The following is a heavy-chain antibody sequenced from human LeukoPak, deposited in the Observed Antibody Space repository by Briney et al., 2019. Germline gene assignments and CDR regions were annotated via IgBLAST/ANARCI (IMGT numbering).Heavy chain of an antibody. J-gene: IGHJ4*02. CDR1: GFTFSSYW. D-gene: IGHD2-8*01. V-gene: IGHV3-7*01. CDR2: IKQDGSEK. Sequence: GXXXRLSCAASGFTFSSYWMSWVRQAPGKGLEWVANIKQDGSEKYYVGSVKGRFTISRDNAKNSLYLQMNNLGAEDTAVYYCATDLASYCTSSTCDFDYWGQGTLVTVSS. CDR3: ATDLASYCTSSTCDFDY.